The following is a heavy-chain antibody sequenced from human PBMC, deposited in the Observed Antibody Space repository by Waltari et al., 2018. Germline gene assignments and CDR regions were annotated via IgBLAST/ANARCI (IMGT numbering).Heavy chain of an antibody. Sequence: QVQLVESGGGVVQPGRSLRLSCAASGFTFSSHGMHWVRQAPGKGLEWVAVIAYDGSNKYYADSVNGRFTISRDNSKNTLYLQMNSLRAEDTAVYYCAKDPRMALDYYYYMDVWGKGTTVTVSS. CDR1: GFTFSSHG. CDR3: AKDPRMALDYYYYMDV. CDR2: IAYDGSNK. J-gene: IGHJ6*03. D-gene: IGHD2-8*01. V-gene: IGHV3-30*18.